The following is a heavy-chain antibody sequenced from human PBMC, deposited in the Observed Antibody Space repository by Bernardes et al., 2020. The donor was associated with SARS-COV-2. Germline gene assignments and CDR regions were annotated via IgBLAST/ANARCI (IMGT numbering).Heavy chain of an antibody. D-gene: IGHD3-22*01. J-gene: IGHJ4*02. V-gene: IGHV4-39*01. CDR1: GGSIRSSSYY. Sequence: SETLSLTCTVSGGSIRSSSYYWGWIRKPPGKGLEWIGSISYSGNTNYNPSLQSRVTISVDTSKNLFSLRLSSVTAADTAVYYCASPFDTSGYYSYWGQGTLVTVSS. CDR2: ISYSGNT. CDR3: ASPFDTSGYYSY.